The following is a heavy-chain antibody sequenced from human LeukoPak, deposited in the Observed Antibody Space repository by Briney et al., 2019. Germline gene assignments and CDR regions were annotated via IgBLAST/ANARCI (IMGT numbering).Heavy chain of an antibody. V-gene: IGHV3-21*01. Sequence: GGSLRLSCAASGFTFSRFSMKWVRQAPRKGLEGVSSIRSSSSDKYYADSVKGRFTSSRDNAKNSLYLQLNSLRAEDTAMYYCARVEGYCNGGSCYGMDVWGQGTTVTVSS. D-gene: IGHD2-15*01. J-gene: IGHJ6*02. CDR3: ARVEGYCNGGSCYGMDV. CDR2: IRSSSSDK. CDR1: GFTFSRFS.